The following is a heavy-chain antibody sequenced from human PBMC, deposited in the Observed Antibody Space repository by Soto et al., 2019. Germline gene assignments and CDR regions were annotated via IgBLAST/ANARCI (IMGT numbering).Heavy chain of an antibody. V-gene: IGHV3-15*07. Sequence: GGSLRLSCAASGFTFSDAWMNWVRQAPGKGLEWVGRIKSKTDGGTTDYAAPVKGRVTISRDDSKNTLYLQMTSLKTEDSAVYYCTSEASSSSRSIYDILTGYPPIFDYWGQGTLVTVSS. J-gene: IGHJ4*02. CDR3: TSEASSSSRSIYDILTGYPPIFDY. D-gene: IGHD3-9*01. CDR2: IKSKTDGGTT. CDR1: GFTFSDAW.